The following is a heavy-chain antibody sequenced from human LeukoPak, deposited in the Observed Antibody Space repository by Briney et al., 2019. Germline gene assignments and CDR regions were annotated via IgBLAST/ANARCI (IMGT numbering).Heavy chain of an antibody. V-gene: IGHV5-10-1*01. CDR3: ARHVGNDYYYYGMDV. CDR1: GYSFTSYW. D-gene: IGHD4-23*01. J-gene: IGHJ6*02. CDR2: IDPSDSYT. Sequence: GESLKISCKGSGYSFTSYWIRWVRQMPGKGLEWMGRIDPSDSYTNYSPSFQGHVTISADKSISTAYLQWSSLKASDTAMYYCARHVGNDYYYYGMDVWGQGTTVTVSS.